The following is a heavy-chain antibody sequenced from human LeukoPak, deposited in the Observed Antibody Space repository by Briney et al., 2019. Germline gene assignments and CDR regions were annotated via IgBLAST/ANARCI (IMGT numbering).Heavy chain of an antibody. Sequence: GGSLRLSCAGSGFSFNSYGIHWVRQAPGKGLEWVAVISYTGSDPYYADSVKGRFTLSRDNSKNTVYLQMNSLRTEDTAVYYCAKVGSGNDYYWGQGTLVTVSS. CDR3: AKVGSGNDYY. J-gene: IGHJ4*02. CDR2: ISYTGSDP. D-gene: IGHD5-12*01. CDR1: GFSFNSYG. V-gene: IGHV3-30*18.